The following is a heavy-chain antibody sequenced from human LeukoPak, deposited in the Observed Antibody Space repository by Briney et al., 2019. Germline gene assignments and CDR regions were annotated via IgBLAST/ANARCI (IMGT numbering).Heavy chain of an antibody. CDR1: GGTFSSYA. CDR2: FDPEDDET. V-gene: IGHV1-24*01. J-gene: IGHJ4*02. Sequence: ASVKVSCKASGGTFSSYAISWVRQAPGQGLEWMGGFDPEDDETIYAQRFQGRVTMTEDTSTDTAYMELNSLRSEDTAVYYCAIGLLTGTTDSWGQGTLVSVSS. CDR3: AIGLLTGTTDS. D-gene: IGHD1-7*01.